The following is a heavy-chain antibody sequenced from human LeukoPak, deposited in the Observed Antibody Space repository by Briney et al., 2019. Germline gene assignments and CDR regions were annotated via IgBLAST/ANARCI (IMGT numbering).Heavy chain of an antibody. V-gene: IGHV3-53*01. D-gene: IGHD3-22*01. J-gene: IGHJ4*02. CDR3: ARDPYYDSSGYSGY. Sequence: GGSLRLSCAASGFTVSNNYMCWVRQAPGKGLEWVSVIYSGGSTYYADSVKGRFTISRDNSKNTLYLQMNSLRAEDTAVYYCARDPYYDSSGYSGYWGQGTLVTVSS. CDR2: IYSGGST. CDR1: GFTVSNNY.